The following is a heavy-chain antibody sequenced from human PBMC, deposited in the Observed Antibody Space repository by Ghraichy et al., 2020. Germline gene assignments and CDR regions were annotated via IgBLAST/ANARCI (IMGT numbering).Heavy chain of an antibody. CDR1: GFIFSSYA. D-gene: IGHD3-9*01. J-gene: IGHJ6*02. CDR3: NVEAVDSEDYYYGMDV. CDR2: ISFDGSNK. V-gene: IGHV3-30*03. Sequence: GGSLRLSCAASGFIFSSYAMHWVRQAPGKGLVWVASISFDGSNKYYGDSVKGRFTISRDNSKNTVYLQMNSLTAEDTAVYYCNVEAVDSEDYYYGMDVWGQGTKVTVSS.